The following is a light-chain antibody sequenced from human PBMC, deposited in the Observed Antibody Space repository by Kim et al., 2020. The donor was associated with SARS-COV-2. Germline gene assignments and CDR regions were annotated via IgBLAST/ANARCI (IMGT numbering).Light chain of an antibody. V-gene: IGKV3-15*01. J-gene: IGKJ2*01. CDR1: QSVSSN. CDR2: GAS. Sequence: SGSPGERATRSCRASQSVSSNLAWYQQTPGQAPRLLIYGASTRATGIPARFSGTGSGTEFTLTISSLQSEDFAVYYCQQYNNWPYTFGQGTKLEI. CDR3: QQYNNWPYT.